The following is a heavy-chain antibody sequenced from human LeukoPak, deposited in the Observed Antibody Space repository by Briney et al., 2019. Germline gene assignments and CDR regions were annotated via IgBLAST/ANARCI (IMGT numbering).Heavy chain of an antibody. D-gene: IGHD3-10*01. CDR2: IYPGVSDT. Sequence: RTGASLKISCKGSGYSFTSYWIGWVRQMPGKGLEWMGFIYPGVSDTRYSPSFQGHVTISASKSISTAYLQWSRLKASDTAMYYCARHRDGSPYYDGMDVWGQGTTVTASS. V-gene: IGHV5-51*01. CDR3: ARHRDGSPYYDGMDV. CDR1: GYSFTSYW. J-gene: IGHJ6*02.